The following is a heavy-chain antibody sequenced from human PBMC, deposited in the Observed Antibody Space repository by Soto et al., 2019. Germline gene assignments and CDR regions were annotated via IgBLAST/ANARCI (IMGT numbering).Heavy chain of an antibody. CDR3: ATVGIREVDYYDSSGYYAPFDY. J-gene: IGHJ4*02. CDR1: GYSFTSYW. D-gene: IGHD3-22*01. CDR2: IYPGDSDT. V-gene: IGHV5-51*01. Sequence: PGESLKISCKGSGYSFTSYWIAWVRQMPGKGLEWMGIIYPGDSDTRYSPSFQGQVTISADTSITTAHLQWSSLKASDTAMYYCATVGIREVDYYDSSGYYAPFDYWGQGTLVTSPQ.